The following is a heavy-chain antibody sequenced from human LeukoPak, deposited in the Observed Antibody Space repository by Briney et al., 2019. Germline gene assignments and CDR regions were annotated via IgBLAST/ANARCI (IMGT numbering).Heavy chain of an antibody. CDR3: ASLRGPAASQASSMAPIDY. CDR1: GYTFTGYY. V-gene: IGHV1-2*02. CDR2: INPNSGGT. Sequence: ASVKVSCKASGYTFTGYYMHWVRQAPGQGLEWMGWINPNSGGTNYAQKFQGRVTMTRDTSISTAYMELSRLRSDDTAVYYCASLRGPAASQASSMAPIDYWGQGTLVTVSS. D-gene: IGHD2-2*01. J-gene: IGHJ4*02.